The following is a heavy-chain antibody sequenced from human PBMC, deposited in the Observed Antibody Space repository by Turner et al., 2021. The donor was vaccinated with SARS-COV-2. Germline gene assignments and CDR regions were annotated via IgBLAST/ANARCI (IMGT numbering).Heavy chain of an antibody. CDR2: IYTSGTS. Sequence: QVQLQESGPGLVKPSETLSLTCTVSGGSISSYFWNWSRQPAGKGLEWIGRIYTSGTSNYNPSLKSRVTMSVDTSKNQFSLRLSSVTAADTAVYYCARDRVQLGPVGMDVWGQGTTVTVSS. CDR1: GGSISSYF. J-gene: IGHJ6*02. CDR3: ARDRVQLGPVGMDV. D-gene: IGHD6-6*01. V-gene: IGHV4-4*07.